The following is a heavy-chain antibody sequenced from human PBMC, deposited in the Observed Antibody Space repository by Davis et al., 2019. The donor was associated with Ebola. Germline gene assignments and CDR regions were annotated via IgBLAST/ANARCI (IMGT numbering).Heavy chain of an antibody. J-gene: IGHJ4*02. CDR1: GGSISNYY. V-gene: IGHV4-59*01. Sequence: PSETLSLTCSVSGGSISNYYWSWIRQPPGKGLEWIGYIHYSGSTNYNPSLKSRVTISEDTSKNQFSLKLSSVTAADTAVYYCARGAAAGTGYYFDYWGQGTLVTVSS. CDR2: IHYSGST. D-gene: IGHD6-13*01. CDR3: ARGAAAGTGYYFDY.